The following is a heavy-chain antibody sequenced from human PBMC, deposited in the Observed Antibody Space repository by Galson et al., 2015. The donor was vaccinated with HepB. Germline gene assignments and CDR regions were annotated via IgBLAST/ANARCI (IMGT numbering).Heavy chain of an antibody. CDR2: MNPNTGGT. CDR1: GYIFPGYN. CDR3: AREVVAAHNWFNP. V-gene: IGHV1-2*06. Sequence: SVKVYCKASGYIFPGYNIHWVRQAPGQGLEWMGLMNPNTGGTDYAQKFQGRVTMTRDTSISTAYMEVSRLTSDDTAVYYCAREVVAAHNWFNPWGQGTLVTVSS. J-gene: IGHJ5*02. D-gene: IGHD2-15*01.